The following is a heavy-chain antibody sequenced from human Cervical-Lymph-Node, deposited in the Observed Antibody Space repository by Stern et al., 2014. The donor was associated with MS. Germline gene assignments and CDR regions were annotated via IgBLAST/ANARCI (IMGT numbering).Heavy chain of an antibody. CDR3: VLPSTVTTAAFDV. CDR2: IIPIFDTP. Sequence: GQLLESGAEVKKPGSSVKVSCKASGGTFSTFSINWVRQVPGQSLEWMGGIIPIFDTPNFAQKFQGRVTITADSSTSTVYMALNSLRFDDTAVYYCVLPSTVTTAAFDVWGRGTMVTVSS. D-gene: IGHD4-11*01. CDR1: GGTFSTFS. J-gene: IGHJ3*01. V-gene: IGHV1-69*06.